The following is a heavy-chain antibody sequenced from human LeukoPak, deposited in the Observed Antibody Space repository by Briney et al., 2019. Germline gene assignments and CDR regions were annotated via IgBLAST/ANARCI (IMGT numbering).Heavy chain of an antibody. CDR3: ANDLGWIQLNLG. D-gene: IGHD5-18*01. CDR2: ITGNGATT. J-gene: IGHJ4*02. Sequence: TSCSMRLSCAASGVSFSNYGMNWVLKAPGKGLEWVSGITGNGATTYYADSVKGRFTISRDNSRNTVYLQMNSLRAEDTAVYYCANDLGWIQLNLGRGQGTLVTVSS. V-gene: IGHV3-23*01. CDR1: GVSFSNYG.